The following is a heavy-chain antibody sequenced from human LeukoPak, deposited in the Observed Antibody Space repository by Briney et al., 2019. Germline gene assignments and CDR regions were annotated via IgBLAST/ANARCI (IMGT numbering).Heavy chain of an antibody. J-gene: IGHJ4*02. Sequence: GGSLRLSCAASGFTFSSYWMSWVRQAPGKGLEWVANIKQDGSEKYYVDSVKGRFTISRDNAKNSLYLQMNSLRAEDTAVYYCAREDYYDSSGYSNWGQGTLVTVSS. CDR1: GFTFSSYW. V-gene: IGHV3-7*01. CDR2: IKQDGSEK. D-gene: IGHD3-22*01. CDR3: AREDYYDSSGYSN.